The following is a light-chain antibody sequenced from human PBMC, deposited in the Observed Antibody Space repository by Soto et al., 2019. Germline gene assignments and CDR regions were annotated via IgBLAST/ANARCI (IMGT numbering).Light chain of an antibody. CDR2: DVT. V-gene: IGLV2-14*03. J-gene: IGLJ2*01. CDR3: SSYPSTNLAL. CDR1: SSDVGDDNF. Sequence: QSALTQPASVSGSPGQSITISCTGTSSDVGDDNFVSWYQQYPGKAPKLIISDVTHRPSGVSDRFSGSRSGNTASLTISGLQAEDEADYYCSSYPSTNLALFGAGIKLTVL.